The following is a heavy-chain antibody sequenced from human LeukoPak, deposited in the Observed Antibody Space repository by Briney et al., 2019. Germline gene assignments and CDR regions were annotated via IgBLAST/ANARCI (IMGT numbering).Heavy chain of an antibody. D-gene: IGHD2-2*01. CDR3: ARGQYCSSTSCYANYYYGMDV. J-gene: IGHJ6*02. CDR2: IWYDGSNK. V-gene: IGHV3-33*01. CDR1: GFTFSSYG. Sequence: GGSLRLSCAACGFTFSSYGMHWVRQTPGKGLEWVAVIWYDGSNKYYADSVKGRFTISRDNSKNTLYLQMNSLRAEDTAVYYCARGQYCSSTSCYANYYYGMDVWGQGTTVTVSS.